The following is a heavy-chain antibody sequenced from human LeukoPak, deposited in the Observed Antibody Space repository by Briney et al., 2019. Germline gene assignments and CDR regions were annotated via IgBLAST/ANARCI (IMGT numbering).Heavy chain of an antibody. Sequence: SETLSLTCAVYGGSFSGYYWSWIRQPPGKGLEWIGEINHSGSTNYNPSLKSRVTISVDTSKNQFSLKLSSVTAADTAVYYCARVPAVYAIFGVVTRQIWFDPWGQGTLVTVSS. V-gene: IGHV4-34*01. D-gene: IGHD3-3*01. CDR1: GGSFSGYY. J-gene: IGHJ5*02. CDR3: ARVPAVYAIFGVVTRQIWFDP. CDR2: INHSGST.